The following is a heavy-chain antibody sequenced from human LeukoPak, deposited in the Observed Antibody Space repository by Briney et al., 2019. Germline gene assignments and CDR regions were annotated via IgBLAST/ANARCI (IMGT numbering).Heavy chain of an antibody. CDR2: ISSSSSYI. Sequence: PGGFLRLSCAASGFTFSSYSMNWVRQAPGKGLEWVSSISSSSSYIYYADSVKGRFTISRDNAKNSLYLQMNSLRAEDTAVYYCARVYSSGYCGMDVWGQGTTVTVSS. V-gene: IGHV3-21*01. D-gene: IGHD6-19*01. CDR3: ARVYSSGYCGMDV. CDR1: GFTFSSYS. J-gene: IGHJ6*02.